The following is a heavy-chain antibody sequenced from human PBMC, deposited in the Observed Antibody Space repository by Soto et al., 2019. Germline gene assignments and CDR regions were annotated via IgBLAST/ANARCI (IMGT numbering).Heavy chain of an antibody. CDR3: ATHGATTMARGAMKHYYYVMDV. CDR2: IIPIFDTP. CDR1: GGIFSSFT. J-gene: IGHJ6*02. D-gene: IGHD3-10*01. Sequence: ASVKVSCKASGGIFSSFTISWVRQAPGQGLEWLGGIIPIFDTPTYAQNFQGRVTITADKSTNTVYMELSSLRSEDTAVYYCATHGATTMARGAMKHYYYVMDVWGQGTTVTVSS. V-gene: IGHV1-69*06.